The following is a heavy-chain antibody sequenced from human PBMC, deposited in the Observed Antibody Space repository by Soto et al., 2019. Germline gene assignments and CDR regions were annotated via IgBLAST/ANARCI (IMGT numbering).Heavy chain of an antibody. CDR3: ARDAFSGYYYYGMDV. V-gene: IGHV4-59*01. D-gene: IGHD3-10*01. CDR2: IYYSGST. J-gene: IGHJ6*02. Sequence: SETLSLTCTVSGGSISSYYWSWIRQPPGRGLEWIGYIYYSGSTNYTPSLKSRVTISVDTSKNQFSLKLSSVTAADTAVYYCARDAFSGYYYYGMDVWGQGTTVTVSS. CDR1: GGSISSYY.